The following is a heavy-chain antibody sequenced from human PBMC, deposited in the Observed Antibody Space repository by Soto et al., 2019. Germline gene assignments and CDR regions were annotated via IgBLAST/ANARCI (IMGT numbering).Heavy chain of an antibody. V-gene: IGHV4-59*01. CDR1: GGSISSYY. CDR3: ASTLGGSFYFQH. CDR2: IYYSGST. Sequence: ASETLSLTCTVSGGSISSYYWSWIRQPPGKGLEWIGYIYYSGSTNYNPSLKSRVTISVDTSKNQFSLKLSSVTAADTAVYYCASTLGGSFYFQHWGQGTLVTVSS. D-gene: IGHD1-26*01. J-gene: IGHJ1*01.